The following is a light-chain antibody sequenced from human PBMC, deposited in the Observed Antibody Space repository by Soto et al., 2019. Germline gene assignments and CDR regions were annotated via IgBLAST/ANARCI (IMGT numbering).Light chain of an antibody. CDR3: HQYGSSPLT. V-gene: IGKV3-20*01. CDR1: QSVRNRY. Sequence: EIVLTQSPGTLSLSPGARATLSCRASQSVRNRYLAWFQQKPGQAPRLLIYGASSGATGIPGRFSGSGSGTDFTLTISRLEPEDFAVYYCHQYGSSPLTFGGGTKVDIK. CDR2: GAS. J-gene: IGKJ4*01.